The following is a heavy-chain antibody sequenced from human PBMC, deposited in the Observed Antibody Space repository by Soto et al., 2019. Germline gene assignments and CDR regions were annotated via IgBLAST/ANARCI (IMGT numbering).Heavy chain of an antibody. D-gene: IGHD1-26*01. CDR3: ARGSGSREVNYYYGMDV. J-gene: IGHJ6*02. CDR1: GFTVSSYA. CDR2: ISYDGSNK. V-gene: IGHV3-30-3*01. Sequence: PXESLRLSCAASGFTVSSYAMHWVRQAPGKGLEWVAVISYDGSNKYYADSVKGRFTISRDNSKNTLYLQMNSLRAEDTAVYYCARGSGSREVNYYYGMDVWGQGTTVTVSS.